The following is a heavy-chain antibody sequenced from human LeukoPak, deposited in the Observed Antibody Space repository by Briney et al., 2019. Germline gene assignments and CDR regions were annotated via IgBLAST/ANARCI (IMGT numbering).Heavy chain of an antibody. Sequence: SETLSLTCTVSGGSISSGSYYWSWIRQPAGKGLEWIGRIYTSGSTHYNPSLKSRVTISVDTSKNQFSLKLSSVTAADTAVYYCASYVLGYCSGGSCYSFHDYWGQGTLVTVSS. D-gene: IGHD2-15*01. V-gene: IGHV4-61*02. CDR2: IYTSGST. CDR1: GGSISSGSYY. CDR3: ASYVLGYCSGGSCYSFHDY. J-gene: IGHJ4*02.